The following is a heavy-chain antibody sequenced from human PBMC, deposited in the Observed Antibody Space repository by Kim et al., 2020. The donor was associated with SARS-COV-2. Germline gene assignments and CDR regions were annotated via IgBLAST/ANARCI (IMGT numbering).Heavy chain of an antibody. CDR2: ISWNSGSI. CDR1: GFTSDDYA. CDR3: ARRGGSGSYYKGFDY. V-gene: IGHV3-9*02. Sequence: GGSLRLSCAASGFTSDDYAMHWVWQAPGKGLERVSGISWNSGSIGYADSVKGRFTISRDNAKNSLYLQMNSLRAEDTALYYCARRGGSGSYYKGFDYWGQGTLVTVSS. D-gene: IGHD3-10*01. J-gene: IGHJ4*02.